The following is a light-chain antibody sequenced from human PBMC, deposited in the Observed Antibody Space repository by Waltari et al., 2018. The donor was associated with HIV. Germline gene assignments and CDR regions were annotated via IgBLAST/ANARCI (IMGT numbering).Light chain of an antibody. Sequence: DIQMTQSPSSLSASVGDRVTLTCRACQNINSYLNWYQQRPGKAPELLIYATSSLQSGVPSRFSGSGSGTDFTLTISSLQPEDFATYYCQQSYSTPWTFGPGTKV. CDR3: QQSYSTPWT. CDR2: ATS. CDR1: QNINSY. J-gene: IGKJ3*01. V-gene: IGKV1-39*01.